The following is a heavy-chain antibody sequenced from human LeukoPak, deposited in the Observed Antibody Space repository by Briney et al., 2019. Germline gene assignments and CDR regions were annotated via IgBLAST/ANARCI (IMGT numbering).Heavy chain of an antibody. V-gene: IGHV4-39*07. CDR1: GGSISSSTYH. Sequence: EPSETLSLTCTVSGGSISSSTYHWGWIRQPPGKEMEWIGNVYKSGSTYYKTSLKSRVTISVDTSKNQFSLKLRSVTAADTAVYYCARGGPNPIYDHYLDVWSKGTPVIVSS. J-gene: IGHJ6*03. CDR3: ARGGPNPIYDHYLDV. CDR2: VYKSGST.